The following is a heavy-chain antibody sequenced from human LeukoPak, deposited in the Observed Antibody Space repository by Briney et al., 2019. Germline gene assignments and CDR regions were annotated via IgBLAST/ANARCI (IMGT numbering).Heavy chain of an antibody. J-gene: IGHJ3*01. CDR1: GYTFTNYE. CDR2: MNPSSGNT. Sequence: GSVKVSCKASGYTFTNYEINWVRQGTGQGLEWLGWMNPSSGNTGYAQKFQGRVTMTRDTSISTAYMELSSLRPEDTAVYYCTKVRLLGALDDAFDVWGQGTMVTVSS. D-gene: IGHD7-27*01. V-gene: IGHV1-8*01. CDR3: TKVRLLGALDDAFDV.